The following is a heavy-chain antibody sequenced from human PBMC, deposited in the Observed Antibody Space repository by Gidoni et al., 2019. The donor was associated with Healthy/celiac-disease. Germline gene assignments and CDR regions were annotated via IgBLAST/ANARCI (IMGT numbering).Heavy chain of an antibody. J-gene: IGHJ1*01. CDR3: ARGPYCGGDCYSLFQH. Sequence: QVQLVQSGAEVKKPGSSVKVSCKASGGTFSSYAISWVRQAPGQGLEWMGGIIPIFGTANYAQKFQGRVTITADESTSTAYMELSRLRSEDTAVYYCARGPYCGGDCYSLFQHWGQGTLVTVSS. CDR2: IIPIFGTA. D-gene: IGHD2-21*02. CDR1: GGTFSSYA. V-gene: IGHV1-69*01.